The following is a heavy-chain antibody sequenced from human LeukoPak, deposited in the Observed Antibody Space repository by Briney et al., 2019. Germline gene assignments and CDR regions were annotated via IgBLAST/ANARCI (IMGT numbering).Heavy chain of an antibody. D-gene: IGHD2-2*01. J-gene: IGHJ4*02. CDR1: GFTFSSYG. CDR3: AKGYCSSTSCPLNY. V-gene: IGHV3-30*18. Sequence: PGRSLRLSCAASGFTFSSYGMHWVRQAPGKGLEWVAVISYDGSNKYYADSVKGRFTISRDNSKNTLYLQMNSLGAEDTAVYYCAKGYCSSTSCPLNYWGQGTLVTVSS. CDR2: ISYDGSNK.